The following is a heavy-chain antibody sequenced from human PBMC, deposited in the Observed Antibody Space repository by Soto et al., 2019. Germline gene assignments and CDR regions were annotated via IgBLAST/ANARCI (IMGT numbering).Heavy chain of an antibody. CDR2: INHSGST. CDR1: GGSFSGYY. CDR3: ARGTRSTTNNWFDP. J-gene: IGHJ5*02. D-gene: IGHD4-4*01. Sequence: SETLSLTCAVYGGSFSGYYWSWIRQPPGKGLEWIGEINHSGSTNYNPSLKSRVTISVDTSKNQFSLKLSSVTAADTAVYYCARGTRSTTNNWFDPWGQGTLVTVS. V-gene: IGHV4-34*01.